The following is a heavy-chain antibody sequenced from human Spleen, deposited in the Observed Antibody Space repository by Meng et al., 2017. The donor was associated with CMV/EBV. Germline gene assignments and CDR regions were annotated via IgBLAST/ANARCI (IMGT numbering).Heavy chain of an antibody. CDR2: MNPNSGNT. D-gene: IGHD2-2*01. CDR1: GYTFTSND. J-gene: IGHJ6*02. Sequence: ASVKVSCKASGYTFTSNDINWVRQATGQGLEWMGWMNPNSGNTGYAQKFQGRVTITRNTSISTAYMELSSLRSEDTAVYYCARDSVFAEYCSSTSCSNTGMDVWGQGTTVTVSS. CDR3: ARDSVFAEYCSSTSCSNTGMDV. V-gene: IGHV1-8*01.